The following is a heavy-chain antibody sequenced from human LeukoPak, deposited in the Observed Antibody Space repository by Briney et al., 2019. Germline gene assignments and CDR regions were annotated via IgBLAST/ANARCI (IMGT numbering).Heavy chain of an antibody. CDR2: MSFDGSHE. D-gene: IGHD2-15*01. V-gene: IGHV3-30*04. CDR3: ARGGKCSDGKCYLIDY. Sequence: GGSLTLSSVASGLTFSNSAMHWVRQAPGKGLEWVAIMSFDGSHERYGDSVKGRFTLSRDNSKNTLYLQINSLRTEDTAVYYCARGGKCSDGKCYLIDYWGQGTLVTVSS. CDR1: GLTFSNSA. J-gene: IGHJ4*02.